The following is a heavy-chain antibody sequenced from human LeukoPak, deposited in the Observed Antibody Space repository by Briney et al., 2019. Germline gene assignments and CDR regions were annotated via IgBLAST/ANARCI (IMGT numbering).Heavy chain of an antibody. D-gene: IGHD5-18*01. Sequence: GGSLRLSCAASGFTFSSYGMHWVRQAPGKGLEWVAVISYDGSNKYYADSVKGRFTISSDNSKNTLYLQMNSLRAEDTAVYYCAKDVDTAMVFDYWGQGTLVTVSS. CDR1: GFTFSSYG. CDR2: ISYDGSNK. V-gene: IGHV3-30*18. CDR3: AKDVDTAMVFDY. J-gene: IGHJ4*02.